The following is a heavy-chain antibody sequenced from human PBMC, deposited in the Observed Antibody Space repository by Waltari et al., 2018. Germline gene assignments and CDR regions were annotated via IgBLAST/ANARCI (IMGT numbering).Heavy chain of an antibody. J-gene: IGHJ5*02. CDR2: IYYSGST. V-gene: IGHV4-39*01. D-gene: IGHD5-12*01. Sequence: QLQLQESGPGLVRPSETLSLTCSVAGGSISSGSFYWGWIRQSPGKGLEWIGSIYYSGSTDYNSNLKSRVTISGETSKNQFSLKLRSVTAADTAVYYCARHWKKSGYRFDPWGQGTLVTVSS. CDR1: GGSISSGSFY. CDR3: ARHWKKSGYRFDP.